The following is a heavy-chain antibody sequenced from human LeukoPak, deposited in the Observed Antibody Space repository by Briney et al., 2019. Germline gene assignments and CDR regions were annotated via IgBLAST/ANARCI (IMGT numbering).Heavy chain of an antibody. CDR2: IYPGDSRI. Sequence: GESLKISWQGFGYSFTSYWIGWVRQMPGKGMEWMGVIYPGDSRIRYNPSFRGQVTISVDKSISTAYLQWVSLRASDSAMYYXXCRDLTSTWSFPWGQGTLVTVSS. J-gene: IGHJ5*02. CDR1: GYSFTSYW. V-gene: IGHV5-51*01. CDR3: XCRDLTSTWSFP. D-gene: IGHD6-13*01.